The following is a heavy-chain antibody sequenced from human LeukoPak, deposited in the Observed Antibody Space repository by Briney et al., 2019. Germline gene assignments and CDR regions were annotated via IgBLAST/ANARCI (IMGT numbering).Heavy chain of an antibody. V-gene: IGHV4-38-2*02. J-gene: IGHJ4*02. D-gene: IGHD1-20*01. CDR3: ARDQHNWNDLSIFDY. CDR2: IYHSGST. CDR1: GYSISSGYY. Sequence: PSETLSLTCTVSGYSISSGYYWGWIRQPPGKGLEWIGSIYHSGSTYYNPSLKSRVTISVDTSKNQFSLKLSSVTAADTAVYYCARDQHNWNDLSIFDYWGQGTLVTVSS.